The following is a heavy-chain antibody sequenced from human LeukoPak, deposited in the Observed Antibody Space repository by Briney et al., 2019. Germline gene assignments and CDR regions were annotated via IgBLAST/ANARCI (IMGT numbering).Heavy chain of an antibody. J-gene: IGHJ4*02. CDR2: ISTSSSTI. D-gene: IGHD2-15*01. V-gene: IGHV3-48*01. Sequence: GGPLRLSCAASGFTFSSYSMNWVRQAPGKGLEWVSYISTSSSTIYYADSVKGRFTISRDNAKNSLYLQMNSLRAEDTAVYYCARDVWCSGGSCTYYFDYWGQGALVTVSS. CDR1: GFTFSSYS. CDR3: ARDVWCSGGSCTYYFDY.